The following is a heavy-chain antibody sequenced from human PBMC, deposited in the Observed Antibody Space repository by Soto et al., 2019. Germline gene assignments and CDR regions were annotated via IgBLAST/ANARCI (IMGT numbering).Heavy chain of an antibody. D-gene: IGHD6-13*01. Sequence: GGSLRLSCAASGFTFSSYSMNWVRQAPGKGLEWVSYISSSSSTIYYADSVKGRFTISRDNAKNSLYLQMNSLRDEDTAVYYCARDLTGAAGTGAFDIWGQGTMVTVSS. V-gene: IGHV3-48*02. CDR1: GFTFSSYS. CDR3: ARDLTGAAGTGAFDI. J-gene: IGHJ3*02. CDR2: ISSSSSTI.